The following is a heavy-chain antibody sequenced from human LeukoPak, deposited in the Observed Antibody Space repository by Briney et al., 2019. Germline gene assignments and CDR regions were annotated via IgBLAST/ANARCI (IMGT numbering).Heavy chain of an antibody. CDR2: ISSSSSTI. CDR1: GFTFSSYS. J-gene: IGHJ6*02. CDR3: ARAVYYYYGMDV. D-gene: IGHD4-17*01. Sequence: GGSLRLSCAASGFTFSSYSMNWVRQAPGKGLEWVSYISSSSSTIYYADSVKGRFTISRDNAKNSLNLQMNSLRDEDTAVYYCARAVYYYYGMDVWGQGTTVTVSS. V-gene: IGHV3-48*02.